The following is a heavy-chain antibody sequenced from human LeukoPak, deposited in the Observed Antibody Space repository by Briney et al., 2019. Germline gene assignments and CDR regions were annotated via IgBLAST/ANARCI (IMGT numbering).Heavy chain of an antibody. V-gene: IGHV3-53*01. CDR3: ARGRVGATRETIDY. CDR2: VFSDGRT. D-gene: IGHD1-26*01. Sequence: GGSLRLSCAASGITVNTNYMSWVRQAPGKGLEWVSNVFSDGRTFYADSVKGRFTISRDSSKNSIFLQMNSLRAEDTAVYYCARGRVGATRETIDYWGQGTLVTVSS. CDR1: GITVNTNY. J-gene: IGHJ4*02.